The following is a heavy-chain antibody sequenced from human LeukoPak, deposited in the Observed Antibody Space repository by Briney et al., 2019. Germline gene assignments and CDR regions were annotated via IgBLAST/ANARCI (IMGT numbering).Heavy chain of an antibody. D-gene: IGHD6-19*01. CDR1: GGSISSYY. CDR3: ARVRSSGWYPTYYFDY. Sequence: SETLPLTCTVSGGSISSYYWSWIRQPPGKGLEWIGYIYYSGSTNYNPSLKSRVTISVDTSKNQFSLKLSSVTAADTAVYYCARVRSSGWYPTYYFDYWGQGTLVTVSS. J-gene: IGHJ4*02. CDR2: IYYSGST. V-gene: IGHV4-59*01.